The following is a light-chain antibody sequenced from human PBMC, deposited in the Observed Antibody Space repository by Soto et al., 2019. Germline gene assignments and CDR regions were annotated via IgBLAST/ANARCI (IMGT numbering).Light chain of an antibody. CDR3: MQALHTFT. V-gene: IGKV2-28*01. J-gene: IGKJ2*01. CDR2: LGS. Sequence: DVVMTQSPLSLPVTPGEPASISCRSSQNLLHNNGYNYLDWYLQKPGQSPQLLIYLGSSRASGVPDRFSGSGSGTDFTLKISRVEAEDVGLYYCMQALHTFTFGQGTKLEIK. CDR1: QNLLHNNGYNY.